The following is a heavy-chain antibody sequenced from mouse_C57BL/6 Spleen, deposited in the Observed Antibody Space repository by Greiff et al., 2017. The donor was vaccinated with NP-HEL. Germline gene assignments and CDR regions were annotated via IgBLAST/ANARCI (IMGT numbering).Heavy chain of an antibody. J-gene: IGHJ3*01. D-gene: IGHD1-1*01. CDR2: IDPSDSYT. CDR3: ARVYYGSKEFAY. CDR1: GYTFTSYW. V-gene: IGHV1-50*01. Sequence: QVQLQQPGAELVKPGASVKLSCKASGYTFTSYWMQWVKQRPGQGLEWIGEIDPSDSYTNYNQQFKGKATLTVDTSSSTAYMQLSSLTSEDSAVYYCARVYYGSKEFAYWGQGTLVTVSA.